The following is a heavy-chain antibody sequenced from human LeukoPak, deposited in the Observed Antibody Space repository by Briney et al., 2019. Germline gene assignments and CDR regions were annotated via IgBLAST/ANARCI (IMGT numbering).Heavy chain of an antibody. CDR3: AREKGQAAFDY. Sequence: PSETLSLTCTVSGGSISSYYWSWIRQPPGKGLEWIGYIYYSGSTNYNPSLKSRVTISVDTSKNQFSLNLSSVTAADTAVYYCAREKGQAAFDYWGQGTLVTVSS. D-gene: IGHD2-15*01. V-gene: IGHV4-59*01. CDR1: GGSISSYY. CDR2: IYYSGST. J-gene: IGHJ4*02.